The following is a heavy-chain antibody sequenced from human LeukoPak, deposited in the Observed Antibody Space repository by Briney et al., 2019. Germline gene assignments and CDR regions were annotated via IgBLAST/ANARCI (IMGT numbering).Heavy chain of an antibody. Sequence: SETLSLTCAVYGGSFSGYYWSWIRQPPGKGLEWIGEINHSGSTNYNPSLKSRVTISVDTSKNQFSLKLSSVTAADTAVYYCASFCSGGSCPKSDAFDIWGQGTMVTVSS. CDR3: ASFCSGGSCPKSDAFDI. D-gene: IGHD2-15*01. V-gene: IGHV4-34*01. CDR2: INHSGST. CDR1: GGSFSGYY. J-gene: IGHJ3*02.